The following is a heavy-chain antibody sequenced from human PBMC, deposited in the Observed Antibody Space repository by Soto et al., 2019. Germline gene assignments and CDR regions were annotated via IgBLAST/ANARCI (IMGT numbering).Heavy chain of an antibody. CDR3: ARDLRRGMDG. CDR1: GGSVSSRNW. V-gene: IGHV4-4*02. Sequence: QVRLQESGPGLVKPSGTLSLTCTVSGGSVSSRNWWSWVRQSPGKGLELIGEIYHSGSTNYNPSLKSRVTISVDNSKNQFSLKLTSVTAADTAVYYCARDLRRGMDGWGQGTTVTVSS. J-gene: IGHJ6*01. CDR2: IYHSGST.